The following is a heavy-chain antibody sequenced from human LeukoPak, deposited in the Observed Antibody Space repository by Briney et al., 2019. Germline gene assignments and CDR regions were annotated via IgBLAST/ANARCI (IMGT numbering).Heavy chain of an antibody. CDR3: ARSRTAVAGFDY. CDR2: INPNSGGT. V-gene: IGHV1-2*06. Sequence: VASVKVSCKASGYTFTGYYMHWVRQAPGQGLEWMGRINPNSGGTNYAQRFRGRVTMTRGTSISTAYMELSRLRSDDTAAYYCARSRTAVAGFDYWGQGTLVTVSS. CDR1: GYTFTGYY. D-gene: IGHD6-19*01. J-gene: IGHJ4*02.